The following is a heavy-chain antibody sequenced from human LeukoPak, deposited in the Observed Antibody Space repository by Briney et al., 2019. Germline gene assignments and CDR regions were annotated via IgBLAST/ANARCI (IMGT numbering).Heavy chain of an antibody. J-gene: IGHJ4*02. CDR2: MNPNSGNT. D-gene: IGHD5-12*01. V-gene: IGHV1-8*01. CDR1: GYTFTSYD. Sequence: ASVKVSCKASGYTFTSYDINWVRQATGQGLEWMGWMNPNSGNTGYAQKFQGRVTMTRNTSISTAYMELSSLRSEDTAVYYCARGTRYALRFRTGWYYLDYWGQGALVTVSS. CDR3: ARGTRYALRFRTGWYYLDY.